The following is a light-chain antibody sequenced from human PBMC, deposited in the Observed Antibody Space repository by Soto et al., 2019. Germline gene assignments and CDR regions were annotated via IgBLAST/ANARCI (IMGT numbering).Light chain of an antibody. CDR3: QQYYTTLA. V-gene: IGKV4-1*01. Sequence: DIVMTQSPDSLAVSLGERATINCKSSQSVLLTSNNKNYFAWYQQKPGQPPKVLISWASTRDSGVPDRFSCSGSGTDVTLPITSLQAEEAAVYCCQQYYTTLAFGGGTKVEIK. CDR2: WAS. CDR1: QSVLLTSNNKNY. J-gene: IGKJ4*01.